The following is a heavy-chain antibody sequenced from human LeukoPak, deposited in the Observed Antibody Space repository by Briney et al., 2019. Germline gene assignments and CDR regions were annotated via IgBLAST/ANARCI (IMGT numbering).Heavy chain of an antibody. D-gene: IGHD3-10*01. J-gene: IGHJ4*02. CDR1: GGSISSSSYY. V-gene: IGHV4-39*01. CDR2: VYYSGST. CDR3: ARLLYGSGSYSNIFDT. Sequence: SETLSLTCTVSGGSISSSSYYWGWMRQPPGKGLEWIGNVYYSGSTYYNPSLKSRVTISVDSSKNQFSLKLGPVTAADTAVYYCARLLYGSGSYSNIFDTWGQGTLVTVSS.